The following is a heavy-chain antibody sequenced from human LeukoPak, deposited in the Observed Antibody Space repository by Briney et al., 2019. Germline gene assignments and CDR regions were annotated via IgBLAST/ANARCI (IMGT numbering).Heavy chain of an antibody. V-gene: IGHV3-11*05. J-gene: IGHJ3*02. CDR2: ISSSNSYT. Sequence: PGGSLRLSCAASGFTFSDYYMSWIRQAPGKGLEWVSYISSSNSYTNYADSVKGRFTISRDNAKNSLYLQMNSLRAEDTAVYYCAKDRGIMIRGVGDAFDIWGQGTMVTVSS. CDR1: GFTFSDYY. CDR3: AKDRGIMIRGVGDAFDI. D-gene: IGHD3-10*01.